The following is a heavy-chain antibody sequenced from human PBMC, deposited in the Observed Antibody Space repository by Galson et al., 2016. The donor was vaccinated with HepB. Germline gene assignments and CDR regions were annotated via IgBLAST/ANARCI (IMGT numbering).Heavy chain of an antibody. D-gene: IGHD5-24*01. J-gene: IGHJ4*02. CDR3: ARDMAGYNWIDF. CDR1: GFTFSTSW. CDR2: IKEDGTDK. Sequence: SLRLSCAASGFTFSTSWMSWVRQAPGKGLEWVGCIKEDGTDKYYVDSVKGRFTISRDNAKNSLFLQLNSLRAADTAIYYCARDMAGYNWIDFWGLGTLVTVSS. V-gene: IGHV3-7*01.